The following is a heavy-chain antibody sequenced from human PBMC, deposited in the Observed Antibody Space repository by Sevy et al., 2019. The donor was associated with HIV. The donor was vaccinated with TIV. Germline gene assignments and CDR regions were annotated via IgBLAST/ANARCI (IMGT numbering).Heavy chain of an antibody. CDR2: INPNSGGT. Sequence: ASVKVSCKASGYTFTGYYMHWVRQAPGQGLEWMGWINPNSGGTNYAQKFQGRVTMTRDTSISTAYMELSRLSSDDTAVYYCARDRSYSSPFLVDYWGQGTLVTVSS. V-gene: IGHV1-2*02. CDR1: GYTFTGYY. D-gene: IGHD1-26*01. J-gene: IGHJ4*02. CDR3: ARDRSYSSPFLVDY.